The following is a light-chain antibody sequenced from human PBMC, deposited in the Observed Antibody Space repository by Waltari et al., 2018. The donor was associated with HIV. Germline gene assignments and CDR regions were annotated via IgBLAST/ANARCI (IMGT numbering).Light chain of an antibody. CDR1: SPNIGAGYD. V-gene: IGLV1-40*01. CDR3: QSYDSSLSVVV. J-gene: IGLJ2*01. CDR2: GNS. Sequence: QSVLTQPPSVSGAPGKRVTISCTGSSPNIGAGYDVHWYTQLPGTAPRLLIYGNSNRPSGVPDLFSGSKSGTSASLAITGLQAEDEADYYCQSYDSSLSVVVFGGGTKLTVL.